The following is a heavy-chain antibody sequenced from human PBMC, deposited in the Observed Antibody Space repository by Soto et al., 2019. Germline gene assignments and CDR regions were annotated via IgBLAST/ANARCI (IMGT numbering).Heavy chain of an antibody. D-gene: IGHD6-13*01. CDR3: AKTLGSSWYDYYYYYGMDV. J-gene: IGHJ6*02. CDR1: GFTFSSYG. V-gene: IGHV3-30*18. CDR2: ISYDGSNR. Sequence: PGGSLRLSCAASGFTFSSYGMHWVRQAPGKGLEWVAVISYDGSNRYYADSVKGRFTISRDNSKNTLYLQMNSLRAEDTAVYYCAKTLGSSWYDYYYYYGMDVWGQGTTVTVSS.